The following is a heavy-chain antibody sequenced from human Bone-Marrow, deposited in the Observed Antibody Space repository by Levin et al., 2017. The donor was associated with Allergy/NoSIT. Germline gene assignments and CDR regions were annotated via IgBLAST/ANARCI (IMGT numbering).Heavy chain of an antibody. J-gene: IGHJ5*02. CDR2: ISAYDNNT. Sequence: RASVKVSCKAFGYSFSSYAMSWVRQAPGHGLEWMGWISAYDNNTRYEQNFQGRVTMTTDTSTSTAYMELMSLRFDDTAIYYCAGDRGDSYDFWNGYHWSDPWGQGTLVTVSS. D-gene: IGHD3-3*01. CDR1: GYSFSSYA. CDR3: AGDRGDSYDFWNGYHWSDP. V-gene: IGHV1-18*04.